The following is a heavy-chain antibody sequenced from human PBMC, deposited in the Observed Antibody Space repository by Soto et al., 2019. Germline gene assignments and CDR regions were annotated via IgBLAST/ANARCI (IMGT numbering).Heavy chain of an antibody. J-gene: IGHJ4*02. CDR1: GYSFITYG. CDR3: ARRPTDYYDKSGDYCLDY. Sequence: QVQLVQSGAEVKKPGASVMVSCKGSGYSFITYGMSWVRQAPGQGLEWVGWISTYNGNTKYVESLQGRVTTTTDTTTSTAYMELRSLRSDDTAVYYCARRPTDYYDKSGDYCLDYWGQGTLVTVSP. CDR2: ISTYNGNT. D-gene: IGHD3-22*01. V-gene: IGHV1-18*01.